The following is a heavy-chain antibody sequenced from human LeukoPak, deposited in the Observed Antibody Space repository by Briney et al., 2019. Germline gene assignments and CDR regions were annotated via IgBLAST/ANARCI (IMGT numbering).Heavy chain of an antibody. J-gene: IGHJ4*02. CDR2: IGGSGDTT. CDR3: AKCSSGSYYSSGDY. D-gene: IGHD2-15*01. CDR1: GFTFSAYA. Sequence: GGSLRLSCAVSGFTFSAYAMTWVRQAPGKGLEWVASIGGSGDTTYYADSVKGRFTISRDTSKNTLYLQMNSLTAEDAAVYYCAKCSSGSYYSSGDYWGQGTLVTVSS. V-gene: IGHV3-23*01.